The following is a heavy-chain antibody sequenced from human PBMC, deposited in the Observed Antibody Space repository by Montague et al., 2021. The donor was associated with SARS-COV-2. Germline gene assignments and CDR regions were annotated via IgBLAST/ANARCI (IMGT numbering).Heavy chain of an antibody. Sequence: CAISGDSVSSNIAAWNWIRQSPSRGLEWLGRTYYRSKWYNDYAVSVRSRITISPDTSKNQFSLQLNSVTPEDTAVYYCTQERVPGRTTWHYFDYWGQGTLVTVSS. V-gene: IGHV6-1*01. CDR3: TQERVPGRTTWHYFDY. CDR1: GDSVSSNIAA. CDR2: TYYRSKWYN. D-gene: IGHD3-10*01. J-gene: IGHJ4*02.